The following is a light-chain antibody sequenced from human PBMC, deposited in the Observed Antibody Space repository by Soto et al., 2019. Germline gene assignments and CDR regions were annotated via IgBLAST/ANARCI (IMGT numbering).Light chain of an antibody. CDR2: GNN. CDR1: SSNIGANYD. V-gene: IGLV1-40*01. Sequence: QSVLTQPPSVSGAPGQRVTISCTGSSSNIGANYDVHWYQHRPGTAPKLLIFGNNNRPSGVPDRFSGSKSGTSASLAITGLQAEDEADYYCQSYDSSLSAYVFGTGTKVTVL. CDR3: QSYDSSLSAYV. J-gene: IGLJ1*01.